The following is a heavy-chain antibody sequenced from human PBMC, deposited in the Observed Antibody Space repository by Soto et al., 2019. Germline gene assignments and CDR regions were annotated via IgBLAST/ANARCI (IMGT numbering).Heavy chain of an antibody. CDR1: GGSISSYY. CDR2: IYYSGST. V-gene: IGHV4-59*01. D-gene: IGHD5-18*01. CDR3: ARDKDTAMVTATTEIDY. J-gene: IGHJ4*02. Sequence: PSETLSLTCTVSGGSISSYYWSWIRQPPGKGLEWIGYIYYSGSTNYNPSLKSRVTISVDTSKNQFSLKLSSVTAADTAVYYCARDKDTAMVTATTEIDYWGQGTLVTVSS.